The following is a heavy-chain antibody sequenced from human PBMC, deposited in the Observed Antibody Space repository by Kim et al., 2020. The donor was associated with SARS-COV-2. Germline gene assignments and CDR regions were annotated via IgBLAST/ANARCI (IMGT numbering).Heavy chain of an antibody. CDR3: ASLSTGYVWDKFDY. CDR1: GFTFSSYW. CDR2: VNSDGSST. Sequence: GGSLRLSCVASGFTFSSYWMHWVRQAPGKGLVWVSRVNSDGSSTSYADSVKGRFTISRDNARNTLYLQMNRLRAEDTAVYYCASLSTGYVWDKFDYWGERALVTVSS. D-gene: IGHD3-16*01. J-gene: IGHJ4*02. V-gene: IGHV3-74*01.